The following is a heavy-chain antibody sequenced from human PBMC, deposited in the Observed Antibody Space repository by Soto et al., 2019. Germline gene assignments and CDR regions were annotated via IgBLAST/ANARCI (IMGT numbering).Heavy chain of an antibody. CDR2: IYYSGST. D-gene: IGHD3-22*01. J-gene: IGHJ4*02. CDR3: ARLGGYYQAFDQ. CDR1: GGSMNTYY. V-gene: IGHV4-59*08. Sequence: PSETLSLTCTVSGGSMNTYYWGWFRQPPGKGLEWVCYIYYSGSTTYSPSLKSRVTISVDTSKNQFSLKLDSVTAADTAEYYCARLGGYYQAFDQWGQGSLVTVSS.